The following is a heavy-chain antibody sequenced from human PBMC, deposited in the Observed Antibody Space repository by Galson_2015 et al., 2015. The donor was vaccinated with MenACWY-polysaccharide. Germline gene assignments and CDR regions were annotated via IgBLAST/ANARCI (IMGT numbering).Heavy chain of an antibody. CDR1: GYSFTSHT. J-gene: IGHJ4*02. Sequence: SVKVSCKASGYSFTSHTIHWVRQAPGQRLEWMGWISPDSGNTRYSHNFHDRVTITRDTSATTAYMELSSLESEDTAVYYYASQFNWGTFDYWGQGTPVTVSS. CDR3: ASQFNWGTFDY. CDR2: ISPDSGNT. D-gene: IGHD7-27*01. V-gene: IGHV1-3*01.